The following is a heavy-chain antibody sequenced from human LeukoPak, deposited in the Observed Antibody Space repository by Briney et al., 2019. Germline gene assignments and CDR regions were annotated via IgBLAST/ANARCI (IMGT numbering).Heavy chain of an antibody. CDR1: GGSISSYY. J-gene: IGHJ6*02. CDR2: IYTSGST. Sequence: SETLSLTCTVSGGSISSYYWSWIRQPAGKGLEWIGRIYTSGSTNYNPSLKSRVTISVDTSKNQFSLKLNSVTATDTAVYYCARSGTSRYYFYGMDVWGQGTTVTVSS. CDR3: ARSGTSRYYFYGMDV. V-gene: IGHV4-4*07. D-gene: IGHD1/OR15-1a*01.